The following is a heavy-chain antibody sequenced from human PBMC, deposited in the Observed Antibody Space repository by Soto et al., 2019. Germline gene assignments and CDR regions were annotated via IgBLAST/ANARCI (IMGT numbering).Heavy chain of an antibody. D-gene: IGHD2-21*02. CDR1: GGSISSGDYY. J-gene: IGHJ5*02. CDR3: ATYVVEPAIGMGRFAP. Sequence: QVQLQESGPGLVKPSQTLSLTCIVSGGSISSGDYYWSWIRQPPGKGLEWIGYIYHPGITFYNPSRKRRITLSADTSTNLFPPKMRSVTAADTAVYYCATYVVEPAIGMGRFAPWGQGTPVTVSS. V-gene: IGHV4-30-4*01. CDR2: IYHPGIT.